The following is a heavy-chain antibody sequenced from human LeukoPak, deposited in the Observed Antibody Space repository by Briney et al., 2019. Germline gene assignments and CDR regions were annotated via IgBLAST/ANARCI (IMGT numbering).Heavy chain of an antibody. CDR3: AREPHSYYDFWSGFTNRGAYFDY. CDR1: GFTFSSYG. J-gene: IGHJ4*02. V-gene: IGHV3-33*01. CDR2: IWYDGSNK. Sequence: GGSLRLSCAASGFTFSSYGMHWVREAPGKGREWVGVIWYDGSNKYYADSVKGRFTISRDNSKDTLYLQMNSLRAEDTAVYYCAREPHSYYDFWSGFTNRGAYFDYWGQGTLVTVSS. D-gene: IGHD3-3*01.